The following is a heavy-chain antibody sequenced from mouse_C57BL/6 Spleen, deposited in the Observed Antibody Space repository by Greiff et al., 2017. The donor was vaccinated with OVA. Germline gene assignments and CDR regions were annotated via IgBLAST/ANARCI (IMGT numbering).Heavy chain of an antibody. D-gene: IGHD1-1*01. V-gene: IGHV1-82*01. J-gene: IGHJ2*01. CDR3: ARGLITTVPY. CDR2: IYPGDGDT. Sequence: QVQLKESGPELVKPGASVKISCKASGYAFSSSWMNWVKQRPGKGLEWIGRIYPGDGDTNYNGKFKGKATLTADKSSSTAYMQLSSLTSEDSAVYFCARGLITTVPYWGQGTTLTVSS. CDR1: GYAFSSSW.